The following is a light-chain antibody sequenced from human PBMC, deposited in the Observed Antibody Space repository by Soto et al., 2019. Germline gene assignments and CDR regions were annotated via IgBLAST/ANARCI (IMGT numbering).Light chain of an antibody. J-gene: IGLJ3*02. Sequence: QSVLTQPPSVSGAPGQRVTISCTGSSSNIGAGYDVHWYQQLPGTAPKLLIYGNSNQPSGVPDRFSGSKSGTSAPLAITGLQAEDEADYYCQSYDSSLSGWVFGGGTKLTVL. CDR3: QSYDSSLSGWV. CDR1: SSNIGAGYD. V-gene: IGLV1-40*01. CDR2: GNS.